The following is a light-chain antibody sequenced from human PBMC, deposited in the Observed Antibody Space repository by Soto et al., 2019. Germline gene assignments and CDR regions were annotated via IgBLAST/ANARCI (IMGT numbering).Light chain of an antibody. J-gene: IGKJ4*01. V-gene: IGKV1-33*01. CDR3: QQYDNLPLT. CDR1: QTISKY. CDR2: DAS. Sequence: DIQMTQSPSSLSASVGDRVSITCRASQTISKYLNWYQQKPGKAPKLLIYDASDLETGVPSRFSGSGSGTDFTFTINSLQPEDIATYYCQQYDNLPLTFGGGTKVEIK.